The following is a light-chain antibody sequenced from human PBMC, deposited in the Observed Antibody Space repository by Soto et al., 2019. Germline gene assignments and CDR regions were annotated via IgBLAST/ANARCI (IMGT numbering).Light chain of an antibody. CDR3: QQFNNWPIT. V-gene: IGKV3-15*01. J-gene: IGKJ5*01. CDR1: QSVGSN. CDR2: VAS. Sequence: EIVLTQSPGTLSLSPGERATLSCRASQSVGSNLAWYQQKPGQAPRLLIYVASTRATGIPARFSGSGSGTEFTLTISSLQSEDFAVYYCQQFNNWPITFGQGTRLENK.